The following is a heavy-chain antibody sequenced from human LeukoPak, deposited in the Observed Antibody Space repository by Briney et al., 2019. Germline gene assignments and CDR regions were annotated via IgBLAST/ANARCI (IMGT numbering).Heavy chain of an antibody. J-gene: IGHJ5*02. CDR2: TYYRSTWYN. CDR3: ARRLTQYDCFDP. V-gene: IGHV6-1*01. Sequence: TSQTLSLTCAISGDIVSSNSVTWNWIRQCPSSGLEWLGRTYYRSTWYNDYAVSVRGRITVNPDTSKNQFSLHLNSVTPEDTAVYYCARRLTQYDCFDPWGQGILVTVSS. CDR1: GDIVSSNSVT. D-gene: IGHD2-2*01.